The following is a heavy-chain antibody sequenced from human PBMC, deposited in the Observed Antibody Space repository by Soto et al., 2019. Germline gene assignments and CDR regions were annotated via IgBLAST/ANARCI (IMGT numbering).Heavy chain of an antibody. CDR2: IIPILGIA. CDR3: ARDGYFDWYFDL. CDR1: GGTFSSYT. Sequence: QVQLVQSGAEVKKPGSSVKVSCKASGGTFSSYTISWVRQAPGQGLEWMGRIIPILGIANYAQKFQGRVTITADQYTSTAYMELSSLRSEDTAVYYCARDGYFDWYFDLWGRGTLVTVSS. J-gene: IGHJ2*01. V-gene: IGHV1-69*08. D-gene: IGHD3-9*01.